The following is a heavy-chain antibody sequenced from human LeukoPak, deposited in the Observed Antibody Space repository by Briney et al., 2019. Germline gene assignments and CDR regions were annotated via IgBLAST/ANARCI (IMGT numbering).Heavy chain of an antibody. D-gene: IGHD3-10*01. CDR2: TYYRSKWSN. CDR1: GDSVSSNSAA. V-gene: IGHV6-1*01. J-gene: IGHJ4*02. Sequence: SQTLSFTCAISGDSVSSNSAAWNWIRQSPSRGLEWLGRTYYRSKWSNDYAASVKSRITISPDTSKNQFSLQLTSVTPEDTAVYYCARARLHHNYGSGTSFDYWGQGTLVTVSS. CDR3: ARARLHHNYGSGTSFDY.